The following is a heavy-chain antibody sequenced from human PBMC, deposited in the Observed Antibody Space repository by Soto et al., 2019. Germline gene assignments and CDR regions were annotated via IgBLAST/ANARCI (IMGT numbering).Heavy chain of an antibody. D-gene: IGHD3-9*01. CDR2: FVPMFGSA. J-gene: IGHJ5*02. CDR3: AREDDTTGHYSWFDP. CDR1: GTTFDSFT. V-gene: IGHV1-69*13. Sequence: SVKVSCKPSGTTFDSFTFSWVRQAPGQGLEWMGGFVPMFGSASIAQRFQGRVRITADASTGTGYMELSDLRSEDSAIYYCAREDDTTGHYSWFDPWGPGTLVTVSS.